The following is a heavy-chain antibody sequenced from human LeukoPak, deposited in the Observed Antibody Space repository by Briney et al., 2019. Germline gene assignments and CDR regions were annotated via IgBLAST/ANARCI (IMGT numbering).Heavy chain of an antibody. J-gene: IGHJ5*02. D-gene: IGHD1-26*01. CDR1: GFTFSSSG. Sequence: GGTLRLSCAASGFTFSSSGMTWVRQAPGKGLEWVSTLSGNAGSTFYADSVKGRFTISRDNSKNTLYLQMSSLRAEDTAVYYCAKKYSTGLDPWGQGTLVTVSS. CDR3: AKKYSTGLDP. V-gene: IGHV3-23*01. CDR2: LSGNAGST.